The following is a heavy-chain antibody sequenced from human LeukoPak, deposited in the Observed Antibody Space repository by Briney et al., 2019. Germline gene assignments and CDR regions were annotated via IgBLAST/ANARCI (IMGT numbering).Heavy chain of an antibody. J-gene: IGHJ4*02. D-gene: IGHD2-15*01. V-gene: IGHV3-23*01. CDR2: ISGSGGGT. Sequence: GGSLRLSCAASGFTFSSYAMSWVRQAPGKGLEWVSAISGSGGGTYYADSVKGRFTISRDNAKNTLYLQMNSLRAEDTAVYYCANCLQPLSPTPGDSSGPGTLLTLSS. CDR3: ANCLQPLSPTPGDS. CDR1: GFTFSSYA.